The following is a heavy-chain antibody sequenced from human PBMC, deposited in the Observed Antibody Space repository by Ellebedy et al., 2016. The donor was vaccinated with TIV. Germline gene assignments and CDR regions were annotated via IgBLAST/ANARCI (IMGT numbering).Heavy chain of an antibody. CDR2: IGGSGGDT. CDR3: ARDWENVVFDY. V-gene: IGHV3-23*01. J-gene: IGHJ4*02. CDR1: GFAFRRYG. D-gene: IGHD1-26*01. Sequence: GGSLRLSXAASGFAFRRYGVNWLRQTAEKGLQWVSSIGGSGGDTHYADSVKGRFSISRDNSKNTLSLQMNILRADDTAVYYCARDWENVVFDYWGQGTLVTVSS.